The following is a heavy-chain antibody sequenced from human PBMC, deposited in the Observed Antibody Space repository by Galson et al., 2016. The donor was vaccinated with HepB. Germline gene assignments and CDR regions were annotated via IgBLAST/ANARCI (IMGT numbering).Heavy chain of an antibody. CDR1: GGSISSGGYY. V-gene: IGHV4-61*02. CDR2: IYTSGST. J-gene: IGHJ3*02. D-gene: IGHD5-18*01. Sequence: TLSLTCTVSGGSISSGGYYWTWIRQPAGKGLEWIGRIYTSGSTNYNPSLKSRVTISIDASKNEFSLRLSSVTAADTAVYYCARQSLGYTYADDAFDIWGQGTTVTVSS. CDR3: ARQSLGYTYADDAFDI.